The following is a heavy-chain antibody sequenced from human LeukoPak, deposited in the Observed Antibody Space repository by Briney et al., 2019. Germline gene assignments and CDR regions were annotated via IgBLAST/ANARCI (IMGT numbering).Heavy chain of an antibody. CDR2: FDPEDGET. J-gene: IGHJ4*02. V-gene: IGHV1-24*01. CDR3: ATATYYYDSSGYYSHFDY. D-gene: IGHD3-22*01. Sequence: ASVKVSCKVSGYTLTELSMHWVRQAPGKGLEWMGGFDPEDGETIYAQKFQGRVTMTEDTSTDTAYMGLSSLRSEDTAVYYCATATYYYDSSGYYSHFDYWGQGTLVTVSS. CDR1: GYTLTELS.